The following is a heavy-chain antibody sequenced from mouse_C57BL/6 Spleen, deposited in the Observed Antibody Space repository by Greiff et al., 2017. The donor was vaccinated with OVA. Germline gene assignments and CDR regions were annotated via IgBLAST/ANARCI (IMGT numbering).Heavy chain of an antibody. CDR3: ARRYYSDYWYFDV. V-gene: IGHV1-69*01. CDR2: IDPSDSYT. CDR1: GYTFTSYW. D-gene: IGHD2-12*01. Sequence: QVQLKQPGAELVMPGASVKLSCKASGYTFTSYWMHWVKQRPGQGLEWIGEIDPSDSYTNYNQKFKGKSTLTVDKSSSTAYMQLSSLTSEDSAVYYCARRYYSDYWYFDVWGTGTTVTVSS. J-gene: IGHJ1*03.